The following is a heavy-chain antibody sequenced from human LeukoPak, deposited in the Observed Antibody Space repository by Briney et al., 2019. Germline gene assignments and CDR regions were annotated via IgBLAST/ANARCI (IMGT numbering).Heavy chain of an antibody. J-gene: IGHJ4*02. CDR2: VYDIGST. Sequence: TPSETLSLTCTVSGGSIGSHYWTWIRQTPGKGLEWIGHVYDIGSTKYNPSLKSRVTISVDTSKNQFSLRLSSVTAADTAVYYCARGGVLKSVDYWGQGTLVAVSS. D-gene: IGHD3-16*01. CDR3: ARGGVLKSVDY. V-gene: IGHV4-59*11. CDR1: GGSIGSHY.